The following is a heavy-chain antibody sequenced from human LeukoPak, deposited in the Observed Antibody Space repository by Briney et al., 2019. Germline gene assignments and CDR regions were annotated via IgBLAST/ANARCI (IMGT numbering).Heavy chain of an antibody. V-gene: IGHV3-49*04. Sequence: GGSLRLSCAASGFTFGDYAMSWVRQAPGKGLEWVGFIRTEAYDGATDYGASVKGRFTISRDDSKNIAYLQINSLNTEDTAVYYCTRTFGYYYFYMDVWGKGTTVIVSS. CDR1: GFTFGDYA. J-gene: IGHJ6*03. CDR2: IRTEAYDGAT. D-gene: IGHD3-16*01. CDR3: TRTFGYYYFYMDV.